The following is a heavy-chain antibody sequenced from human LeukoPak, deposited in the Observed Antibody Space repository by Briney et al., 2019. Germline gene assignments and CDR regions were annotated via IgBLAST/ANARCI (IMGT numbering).Heavy chain of an antibody. CDR3: AKRKEPTQVFDY. Sequence: GGSLRLSCAASGFTFSDYYMSWIRQAPGKGLEWVSYIGSTIYYADSVKGRFTISRDNAKNSLYLQMNSLRAEDTAVYYCAKRKEPTQVFDYWGQGTLVTVSS. D-gene: IGHD1-14*01. V-gene: IGHV3-11*04. CDR1: GFTFSDYY. J-gene: IGHJ4*02. CDR2: IGSTI.